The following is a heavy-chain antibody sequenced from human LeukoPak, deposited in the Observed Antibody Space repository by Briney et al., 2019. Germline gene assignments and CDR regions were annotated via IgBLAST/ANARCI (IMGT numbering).Heavy chain of an antibody. CDR3: ASLIRNGYYFDY. V-gene: IGHV4-31*03. D-gene: IGHD1-14*01. CDR1: GGSISSGGYY. Sequence: SETLSLTCTVSGGSISSGGYYWSWIRQHPGKGLEWIGYIYYSGSTYYNPSLKSRVTISVDTSKNQFSLKLSFVTAADTAVYYCASLIRNGYYFDYWGQGTLVTVSS. J-gene: IGHJ4*02. CDR2: IYYSGST.